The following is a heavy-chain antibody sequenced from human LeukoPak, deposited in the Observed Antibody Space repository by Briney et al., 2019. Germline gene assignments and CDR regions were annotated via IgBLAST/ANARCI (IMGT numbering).Heavy chain of an antibody. CDR1: ALTLEAYG. J-gene: IGHJ3*02. CDR2: IKWNGGST. Sequence: GGTLILFCAASALTLEAYGMGWVRRARGKGLAWLSGIKWNGGSTGYTDSVNGQFTISRDNAKNSLYLQMNSLRAEDTALYYCARDNRGSRNYDAFDIWGQGTMVTVS. V-gene: IGHV3-20*04. D-gene: IGHD3-10*01. CDR3: ARDNRGSRNYDAFDI.